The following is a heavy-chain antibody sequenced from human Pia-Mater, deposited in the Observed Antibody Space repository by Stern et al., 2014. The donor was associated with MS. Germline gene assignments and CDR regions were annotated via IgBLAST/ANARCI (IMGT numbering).Heavy chain of an antibody. CDR3: AHRIANQVRGVNFFDP. CDR1: GFSLSTRGVG. J-gene: IGHJ5*02. Sequence: QITLKESGPTLVKPTQTLTLTCTFSGFSLSTRGVGVGWIRQPPGKALEWLAIIYWDDDKRYSPSLSSRLTITKGTSKNQVILTMSNMDPVDTGTYYCAHRIANQVRGVNFFDPWGQGTLVTVSS. CDR2: IYWDDDK. D-gene: IGHD3-10*01. V-gene: IGHV2-5*02.